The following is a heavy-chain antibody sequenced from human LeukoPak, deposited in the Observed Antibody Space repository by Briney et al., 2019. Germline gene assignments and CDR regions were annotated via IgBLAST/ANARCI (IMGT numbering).Heavy chain of an antibody. CDR3: ASVNYYHMDV. V-gene: IGHV3-11*01. CDR1: GFTFSDYY. CDR2: ISSSGRTI. Sequence: PGGSLRLSCAASGFTFSDYYMSWIRQAPGKGLEWVSYISSSGRTIYYADSVKGRFTISRDNAKNSMYLQVNSLRAEDTAVYYCASVNYYHMDVWGQGTTVTVSS. J-gene: IGHJ6*02.